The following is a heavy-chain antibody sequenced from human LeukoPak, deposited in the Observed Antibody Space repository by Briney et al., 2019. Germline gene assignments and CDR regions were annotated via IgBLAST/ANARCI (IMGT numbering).Heavy chain of an antibody. CDR3: ARERTPFYSSSWYFDY. V-gene: IGHV4-30-2*01. CDR2: IYHNGST. J-gene: IGHJ4*02. CDR1: GGSISSGGYY. D-gene: IGHD6-13*01. Sequence: PSETLSLTCTVSGGSISSGGYYWSWIRQPPGKGLEWIGYIYHNGSTYYNPSLKSRVTISVDRSKNQFSLKLSSVTAADTAVYYCARERTPFYSSSWYFDYWGQGTLVTVSS.